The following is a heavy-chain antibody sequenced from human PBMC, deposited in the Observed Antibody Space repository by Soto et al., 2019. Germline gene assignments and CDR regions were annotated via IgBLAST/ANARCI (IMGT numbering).Heavy chain of an antibody. CDR3: ARWSYLDY. D-gene: IGHD3-3*01. CDR2: ISGSDGKT. J-gene: IGHJ4*02. V-gene: IGHV3-23*01. Sequence: LRLSCAASGFSFGSYALSWVRQAPGKGLEWVSTISGSDGKTFYAGSVKGRFSISRDTSQSTLYLQMNSLRADDTAMYYCARWSYLDYWGQGTRVTSPQ. CDR1: GFSFGSYA.